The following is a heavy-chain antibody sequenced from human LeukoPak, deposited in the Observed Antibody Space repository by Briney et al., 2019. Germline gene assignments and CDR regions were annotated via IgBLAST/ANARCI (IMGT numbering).Heavy chain of an antibody. V-gene: IGHV4-39*07. Sequence: SETLSLTCTVSGGSISSSSYYWGWIRQPPGKGLEWIGSIYYSGSTYYNPSLKSRVTISVDTSKNQFSLKLSSVTAADTAVYYCAREKEGGYSYGKLFDPWGQGTLVTVSS. D-gene: IGHD5-18*01. CDR3: AREKEGGYSYGKLFDP. CDR1: GGSISSSSYY. J-gene: IGHJ5*02. CDR2: IYYSGST.